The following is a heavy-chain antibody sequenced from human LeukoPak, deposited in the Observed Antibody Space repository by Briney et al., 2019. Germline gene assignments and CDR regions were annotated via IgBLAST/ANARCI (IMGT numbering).Heavy chain of an antibody. CDR1: GYTFTGYY. CDR2: INLNSGGT. CDR3: TTLDYYDNSGYYYADDY. V-gene: IGHV1-2*02. Sequence: ASVKVSCKASGYTFTGYYMHWVRQAPGQGLEWMGWINLNSGGTNYAQNFQGRVTMTRDTSISTAYMEPSRLRSDDTAVYYCTTLDYYDNSGYYYADDYWGQGTLVTVSS. D-gene: IGHD3-22*01. J-gene: IGHJ4*02.